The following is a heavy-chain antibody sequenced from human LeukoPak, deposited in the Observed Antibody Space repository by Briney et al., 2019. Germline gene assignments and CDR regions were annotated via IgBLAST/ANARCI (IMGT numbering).Heavy chain of an antibody. D-gene: IGHD2-15*01. CDR1: GGSFSGYY. J-gene: IGHJ6*03. Sequence: SETLSLTCAVYGGSFSGYYWSWIRQPPGKGLEWIGEINHSGSTNYNPSLKSRVTISVDTSKNQFSLKLSSVTAADTAVYYCARSVEGYCSGGNCYYYSYYMDVWGKGTTVTVSS. CDR2: INHSGST. CDR3: ARSVEGYCSGGNCYYYSYYMDV. V-gene: IGHV4-34*01.